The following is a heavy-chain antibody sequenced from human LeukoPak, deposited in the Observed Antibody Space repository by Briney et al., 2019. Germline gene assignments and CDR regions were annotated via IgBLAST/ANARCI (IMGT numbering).Heavy chain of an antibody. Sequence: GGSLRLSCAVSGLTFSSSWMHWVRQAPGKGLVWVSHINSDGSITSYADSVKGRFTISRDNAKNTLYLQMNSLRAEDTAVYYCARDAVDTANAVWGQGTTVTVSS. V-gene: IGHV3-74*01. D-gene: IGHD5-18*01. CDR2: INSDGSIT. CDR1: GLTFSSSW. J-gene: IGHJ6*02. CDR3: ARDAVDTANAV.